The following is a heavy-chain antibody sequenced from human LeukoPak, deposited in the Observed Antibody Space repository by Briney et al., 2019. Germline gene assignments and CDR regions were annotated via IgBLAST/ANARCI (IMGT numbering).Heavy chain of an antibody. CDR2: ISYDGSNK. J-gene: IGHJ4*02. CDR1: GFTFSSYA. Sequence: GGSLRLSCAASGFTFSSYAMHWVRQAPGKGLEWVAVISYDGSNKYYADSVKGRFTISRDNSKNTLYLQMNSLRAEDTAVYYCAKEARRGYSYGANYFDYWGQGTLVTVSS. CDR3: AKEARRGYSYGANYFDY. V-gene: IGHV3-30-3*01. D-gene: IGHD5-18*01.